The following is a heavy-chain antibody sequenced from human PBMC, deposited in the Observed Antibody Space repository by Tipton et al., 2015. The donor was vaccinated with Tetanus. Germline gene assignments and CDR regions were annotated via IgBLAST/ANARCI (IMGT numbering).Heavy chain of an antibody. CDR3: TRANHEFPKKGPFDS. Sequence: TLSLTCTVSGGSISSGGYYWTWIRQHPGKGLEWLGYISHSGTTNYNPSLMSRVTLSLDTARGQFSLKLTSVTAADTAVYYCTRANHEFPKKGPFDSWGQGTLVIVS. V-gene: IGHV4-31*03. D-gene: IGHD3-10*01. J-gene: IGHJ4*02. CDR2: ISHSGTT. CDR1: GGSISSGGYY.